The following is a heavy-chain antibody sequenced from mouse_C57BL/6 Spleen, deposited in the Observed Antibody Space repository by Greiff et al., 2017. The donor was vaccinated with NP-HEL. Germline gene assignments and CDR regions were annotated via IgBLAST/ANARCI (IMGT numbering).Heavy chain of an antibody. CDR3: ARNGYYEGYYAMDY. V-gene: IGHV1-69*01. J-gene: IGHJ4*01. CDR1: GYTFTSYW. CDR2: IDPSDSYT. D-gene: IGHD2-3*01. Sequence: QVQLQQPGAELVMPGASVKLSCKASGYTFTSYWMHWVKQRPGQGLEWIGEIDPSDSYTNYNQKFKGKSTLTVDKSSSTAYMQRSSLTSEDSAVYYCARNGYYEGYYAMDYWGQGTSVTVSS.